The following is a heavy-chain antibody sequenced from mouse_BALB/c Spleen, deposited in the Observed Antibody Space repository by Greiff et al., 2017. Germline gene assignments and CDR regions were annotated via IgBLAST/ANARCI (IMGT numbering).Heavy chain of an antibody. CDR1: GFSLSTSGMG. Sequence: QVTLKESGPGILQPSQTLSLTCSFSGFSLSTSGMGVSWIRQPSGKGLEWLAHIYWDDDKRYNPSLKSRLTISKDTSRNQVFLKITSVDTADTATYYCARRANWDVGFAYWGQGTLVTVSA. CDR2: IYWDDDK. J-gene: IGHJ3*01. CDR3: ARRANWDVGFAY. D-gene: IGHD4-1*01. V-gene: IGHV8-12*01.